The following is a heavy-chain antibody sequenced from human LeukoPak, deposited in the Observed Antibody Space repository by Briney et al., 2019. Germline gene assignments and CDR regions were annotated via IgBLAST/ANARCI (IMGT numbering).Heavy chain of an antibody. Sequence: GASVKVSCKASGYTFTGHYMHWVRQAPGQGLEWMGRMNPNSGNTGYAQKFQGRVTMTRNTSISTAYMELSSLRSEDTAVYYCARGLYYDFWSGYYGHYYGMDVWGQGTTVTVSS. CDR1: GYTFTGHY. CDR2: MNPNSGNT. CDR3: ARGLYYDFWSGYYGHYYGMDV. D-gene: IGHD3-3*01. V-gene: IGHV1-8*01. J-gene: IGHJ6*02.